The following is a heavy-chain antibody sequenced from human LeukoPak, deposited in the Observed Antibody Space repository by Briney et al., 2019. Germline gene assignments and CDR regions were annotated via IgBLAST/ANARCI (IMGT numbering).Heavy chain of an antibody. V-gene: IGHV4-38-2*01. J-gene: IGHJ3*02. Sequence: KTSETLSLTCAVSGYSISSGYYWGWIRQPPGKGREWIGSIYHSGSAYYNPSLKSRVTISIDTSRNQFSLKLSSVTAASTALYSFATTARADDAFDIWGQGTMVTVSS. CDR1: GYSISSGYY. D-gene: IGHD5-18*01. CDR3: ATTARADDAFDI. CDR2: IYHSGSA.